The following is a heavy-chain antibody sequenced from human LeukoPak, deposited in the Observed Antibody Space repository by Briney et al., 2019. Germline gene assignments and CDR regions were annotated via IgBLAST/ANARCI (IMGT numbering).Heavy chain of an antibody. Sequence: GGSLRLSCAASGFTFSSYEMKWLRQATGKGLEWVSYIRSSGSIIYYADCVKGRFTIARENDKNSLYLQMNRLTAEDTAVYCCARALYYYDSSGYYLGGFDYWGQGTLVTVSS. CDR2: IRSSGSII. V-gene: IGHV3-48*03. CDR1: GFTFSSYE. D-gene: IGHD3-22*01. J-gene: IGHJ4*02. CDR3: ARALYYYDSSGYYLGGFDY.